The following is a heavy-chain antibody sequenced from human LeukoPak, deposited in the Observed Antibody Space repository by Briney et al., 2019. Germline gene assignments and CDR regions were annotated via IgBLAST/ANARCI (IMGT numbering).Heavy chain of an antibody. J-gene: IGHJ6*03. V-gene: IGHV1-69*05. Sequence: ASVKVSCKASGYTFTGYYMHWVRQAPGQGLEWMGRIIPIFGTANYAQKFQGRVTITTDESTSTAYMELSSLRSEDTAVYYCAREEYGSGSYSYYMDVWGKGTTVTVSS. D-gene: IGHD3-10*01. CDR3: AREEYGSGSYSYYMDV. CDR2: IIPIFGTA. CDR1: GYTFTGYY.